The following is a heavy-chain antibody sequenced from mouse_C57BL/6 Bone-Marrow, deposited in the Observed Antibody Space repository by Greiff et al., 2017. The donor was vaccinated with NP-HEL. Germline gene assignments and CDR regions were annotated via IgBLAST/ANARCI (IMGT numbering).Heavy chain of an antibody. CDR1: GYTFTTYP. V-gene: IGHV1-47*01. J-gene: IGHJ1*03. Sequence: VQLQQSGAELVKPGASVKMSCKASGYTFTTYPIEWMKQNHGKSLEWIGNFHPYNDDTKYNEKFKGKATLTVEKSSSTVYLELSRLTSDDSAVYYCAIIYYDYDGWYFDVWGTGTTVTVSS. CDR3: AIIYYDYDGWYFDV. CDR2: FHPYNDDT. D-gene: IGHD2-4*01.